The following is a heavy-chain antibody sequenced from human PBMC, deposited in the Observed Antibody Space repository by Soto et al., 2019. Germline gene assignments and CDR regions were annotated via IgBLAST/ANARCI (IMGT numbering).Heavy chain of an antibody. CDR2: INPNSGNS. CDR3: ARGQYVHQQPACYNMDV. Sequence: QVQLVQCGAEVKKPGASGKVSCKTSGYTFPPYDINWVRQATGQGLEWMGWINPNSGNSGYAQTFQGRVTMTRDDSTGTAYMELSSLRSEDAAVYYCARGQYVHQQPACYNMDVWGVGTTGTVS. CDR1: GYTFPPYD. V-gene: IGHV1-8*01. D-gene: IGHD6-13*01. J-gene: IGHJ6*03.